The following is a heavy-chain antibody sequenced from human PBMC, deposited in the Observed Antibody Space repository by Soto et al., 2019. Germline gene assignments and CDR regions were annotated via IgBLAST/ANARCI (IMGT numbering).Heavy chain of an antibody. CDR2: IWYDESKK. CDR1: GFTFNTHG. D-gene: IGHD6-19*01. J-gene: IGHJ4*02. CDR3: ARSSGLGIDF. V-gene: IGHV3-33*01. Sequence: PGGSPRLSCAASGFTFNTHGMHWVRQAPGKGLEWVAVIWYDESKKYYEDSVTGRFTISRDNSRSALYLQMDSLRAEDTGVYYCARSSGLGIDFWGQGTLVTVSS.